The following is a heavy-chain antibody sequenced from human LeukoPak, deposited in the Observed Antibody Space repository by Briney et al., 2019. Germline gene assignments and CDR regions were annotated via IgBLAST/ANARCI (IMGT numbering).Heavy chain of an antibody. CDR2: ISGSGGST. V-gene: IGHV3-23*01. J-gene: IGHJ4*02. CDR1: GFPFNIFA. D-gene: IGHD3-22*01. CDR3: ARVAKSSGYYSYYFDY. Sequence: GGSLRLSCAASGFPFNIFAMTWVRQAPGKGLEWVSSISGSGGSTYYADSVKGRFTISRDNSKNTLYLQMNSLRAEDTAVYYCARVAKSSGYYSYYFDYWGQGTLVTVSS.